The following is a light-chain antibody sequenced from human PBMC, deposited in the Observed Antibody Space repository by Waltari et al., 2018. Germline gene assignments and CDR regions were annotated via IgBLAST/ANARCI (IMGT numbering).Light chain of an antibody. J-gene: IGKJ3*01. CDR1: QSVSSSY. Sequence: EIVLTQSPGTLSLSPGERATLSCRASQSVSSSYLAWYQQKPGQAPRLLIYGASSRATGIPDRFSGSGSGTDFTLTSSRRAPEDFAVYYCQQYGSSPRTFGPGTKVDIK. CDR2: GAS. CDR3: QQYGSSPRT. V-gene: IGKV3-20*01.